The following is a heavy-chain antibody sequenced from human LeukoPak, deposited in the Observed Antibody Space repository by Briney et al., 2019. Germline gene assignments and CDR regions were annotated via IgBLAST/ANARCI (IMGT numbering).Heavy chain of an antibody. CDR1: GFTFSSYA. CDR3: ARLDCSSTSYYHYFDY. V-gene: IGHV3-64*01. CDR2: ISSNGGST. J-gene: IGHJ4*02. D-gene: IGHD2-2*01. Sequence: GGSLRLSCAASGFTFSSYAMHWVRQAPGKGLEYVSAISSNGGSTYYANSVKGRFTISRDNSKNTLYLQMGSLRAEDMAVYYCARLDCSSTSYYHYFDYWGQGTLVTVSS.